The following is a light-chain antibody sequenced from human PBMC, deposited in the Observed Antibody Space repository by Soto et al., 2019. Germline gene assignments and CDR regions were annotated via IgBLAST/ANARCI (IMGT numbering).Light chain of an antibody. J-gene: IGLJ1*01. CDR1: SSDIGSHDY. Sequence: QSALTQPASVSGSPGQSITISCTGTSSDIGSHDYVSWYQHHPGKAPKLIIYEVTNRPSGVSDRFSGSKSGSTASLTISGLQAEDEAHYHCTSYTSNTALVFGTGTKVTVL. V-gene: IGLV2-14*01. CDR3: TSYTSNTALV. CDR2: EVT.